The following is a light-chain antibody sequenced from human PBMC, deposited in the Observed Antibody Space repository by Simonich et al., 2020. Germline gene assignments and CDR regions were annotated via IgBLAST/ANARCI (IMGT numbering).Light chain of an antibody. CDR3: QQYYSTPYT. V-gene: IGKV4-1*01. CDR1: QSVLYSSNNKDY. J-gene: IGKJ2*01. CDR2: WAS. Sequence: DIVMTQSPDTLAVSLGERATINRKSSQSVLYSSNNKDYLAWYKQKPVQPPTLLIYWASTRESGVPDRFSGRGSGTDFTLTISSLQAEDVAVYYCQQYYSTPYTFGQGTKLEIK.